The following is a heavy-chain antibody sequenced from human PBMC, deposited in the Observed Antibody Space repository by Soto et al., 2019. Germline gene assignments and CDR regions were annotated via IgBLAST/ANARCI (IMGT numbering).Heavy chain of an antibody. CDR3: ARGIRSPWP. CDR1: GGSFRDSH. J-gene: IGHJ5*02. D-gene: IGHD4-17*01. V-gene: IGHV4-34*01. CDR2: IDHNGNT. Sequence: QVQLQQWGAGLLKPSETLSLTCAVYGGSFRDSHWSWIRQSPGKGLEWIAEIDHNGNTNYNPSLKSRLTMSLDTSRNQFSLRLASVTAADTAVYYCARGIRSPWPWGQGTLVTVSS.